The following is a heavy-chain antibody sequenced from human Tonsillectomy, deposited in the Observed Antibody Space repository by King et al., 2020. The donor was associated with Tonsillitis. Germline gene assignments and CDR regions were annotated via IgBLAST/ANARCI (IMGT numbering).Heavy chain of an antibody. J-gene: IGHJ4*02. CDR3: ARDVTFGGKY. Sequence: EVQLVESGGGLVQPGGSLRLSCAVSGLTFSSYWMSWVRQAPGKGLEWVSNINQNGGEKYYVDSVKGRFTISRDNAKNSLYLQMNSLRADDTAVYYCARDVTFGGKYWGPGTLVTASS. V-gene: IGHV3-7*03. CDR1: GLTFSSYW. CDR2: INQNGGEK. D-gene: IGHD4-23*01.